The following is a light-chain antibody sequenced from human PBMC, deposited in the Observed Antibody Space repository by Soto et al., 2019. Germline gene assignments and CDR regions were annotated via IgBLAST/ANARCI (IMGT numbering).Light chain of an antibody. J-gene: IGKJ5*01. Sequence: EIVLTHSPATLSFSPGERDSLACRGSKSLGRTYLAWYQQKPGQAPRLLISGVSKRPAGIPDRFSAGGSDTDFTLTISTVEPYDFDLDSCQKYDDSPSTVGRGTRLESK. CDR2: GVS. CDR3: QKYDDSPST. V-gene: IGKV3-20*01. CDR1: KSLGRTY.